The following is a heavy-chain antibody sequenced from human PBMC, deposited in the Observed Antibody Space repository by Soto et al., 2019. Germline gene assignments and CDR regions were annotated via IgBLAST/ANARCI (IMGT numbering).Heavy chain of an antibody. J-gene: IGHJ4*02. V-gene: IGHV4-34*01. CDR2: INHSGST. D-gene: IGHD6-6*01. Sequence: QVQLQQWGAGLLKPSETLSLTCAVYGGSFSGYYWSWIRQPPGKGLEWIGEINHSGSTNYNPSLKSRVTISVDTSKNQFSLKLSSVTAADTAVYYCARGTARPRGYDYWGQGTLGTVSS. CDR1: GGSFSGYY. CDR3: ARGTARPRGYDY.